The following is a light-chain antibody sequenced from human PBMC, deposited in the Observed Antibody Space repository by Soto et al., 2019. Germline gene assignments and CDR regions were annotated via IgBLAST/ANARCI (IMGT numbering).Light chain of an antibody. CDR3: LQALKTPQT. Sequence: DIVLTQSPLSVPVTPLDSSSISCMSSHSLLHSNGDNYLDWYLQKPGQSPKLLIYLGSNRDSGVPARFSGSGSGTDFTLNISRVEAEDVGVYYCLQALKTPQTFGQGTKVDI. J-gene: IGKJ1*01. V-gene: IGKV2-28*01. CDR2: LGS. CDR1: HSLLHSNGDNY.